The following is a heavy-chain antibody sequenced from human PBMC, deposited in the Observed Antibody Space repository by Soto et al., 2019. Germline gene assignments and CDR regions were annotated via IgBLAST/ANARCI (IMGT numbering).Heavy chain of an antibody. Sequence: PXXSLRLSCAPYGFSFTSYAMCWVRQAPGKGRGGVSAISGSGGNTYYADTVKGRFTISSDNSKNTRYLQMNSLRAEVTAVYYCAKVKDFWSGSTNWGQGTLVTVSS. V-gene: IGHV3-23*01. CDR3: AKVKDFWSGSTN. D-gene: IGHD3-3*01. J-gene: IGHJ4*02. CDR2: ISGSGGNT. CDR1: GFSFTSYA.